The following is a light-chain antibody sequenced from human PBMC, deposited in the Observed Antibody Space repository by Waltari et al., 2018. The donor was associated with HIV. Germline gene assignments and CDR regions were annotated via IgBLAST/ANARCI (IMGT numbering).Light chain of an antibody. Sequence: QSVLTQPPSVSATPGQKVTISCSGRTSNIGHNYVTWYQQLPGTAPKLLIQRNNQRPSGVPDRFSGSKSGTSASLAISGLRSEDEADYYCAAWDDSLSGYVVFGGGTKLTVL. CDR2: RNN. CDR1: TSNIGHNY. CDR3: AAWDDSLSGYVV. J-gene: IGLJ2*01. V-gene: IGLV1-47*01.